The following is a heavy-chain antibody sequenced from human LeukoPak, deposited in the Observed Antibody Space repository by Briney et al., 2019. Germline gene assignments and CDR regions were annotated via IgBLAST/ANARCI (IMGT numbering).Heavy chain of an antibody. CDR1: GFTFSTYA. J-gene: IGHJ4*02. Sequence: GGSLRLSCTASGFTFSTYAMTWVRQAPGKGLEWVSSISGSGDSTYYADSVKGRFTISRDNSKNTLYLQMNRLSDDDTALYHCARDSGSYLQPTDYWGQGTLVTVSS. CDR2: ISGSGDST. D-gene: IGHD1-26*01. V-gene: IGHV3-23*01. CDR3: ARDSGSYLQPTDY.